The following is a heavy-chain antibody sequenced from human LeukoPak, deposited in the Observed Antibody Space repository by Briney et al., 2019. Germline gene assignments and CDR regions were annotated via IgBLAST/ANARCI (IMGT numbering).Heavy chain of an antibody. V-gene: IGHV1-18*01. J-gene: IGHJ6*02. D-gene: IGHD2-2*02. CDR3: ARESTHCSSTSCYRGDYYYGMDV. CDR1: GYTFTSYG. Sequence: GASVKVSCKASGYTFTSYGISWVRQAPGQGLEWMGWISAYNGNTNYAQKLQGRVTMTTDTSTSTAYMELRSLRSDDTAVYYCARESTHCSSTSCYRGDYYYGMDVWGQGTTVTASS. CDR2: ISAYNGNT.